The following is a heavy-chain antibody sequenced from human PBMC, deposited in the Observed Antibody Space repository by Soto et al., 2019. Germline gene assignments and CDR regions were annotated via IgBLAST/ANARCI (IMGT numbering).Heavy chain of an antibody. D-gene: IGHD2-15*01. CDR1: GGTFSSYA. V-gene: IGHV1-69*01. CDR3: ARDPVVVVAATPNYYYGMDV. J-gene: IGHJ6*02. Sequence: QVQLVQSGAEVKKPGSSVKVSCKASGGTFSSYAISWVRQAPGQGLEWMGGIIPIFGTANYAQKFQGRVTITADESTSTAYMELGSLRSEDTAVYYCARDPVVVVAATPNYYYGMDVWGQGTTVTVSS. CDR2: IIPIFGTA.